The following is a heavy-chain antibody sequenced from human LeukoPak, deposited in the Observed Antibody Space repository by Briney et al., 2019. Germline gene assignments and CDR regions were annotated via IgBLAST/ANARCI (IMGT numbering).Heavy chain of an antibody. V-gene: IGHV1-46*01. CDR1: GYTFTSYY. CDR2: INPSGGST. D-gene: IGHD2-15*01. CDR3: ARHYCSGGSCHYYYYGMDV. Sequence: ASVKVSCKASGYTFTSYYMHWVRQAPGQGLEWMGIINPSGGSTSYAQKFQGRVTMTRDTSTSTVYMELSSPRSEDAAVYYCARHYCSGGSCHYYYYGMDVWGQGTTVTVSS. J-gene: IGHJ6*02.